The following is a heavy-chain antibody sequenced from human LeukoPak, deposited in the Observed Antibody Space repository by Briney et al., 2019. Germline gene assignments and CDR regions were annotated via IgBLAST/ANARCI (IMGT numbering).Heavy chain of an antibody. D-gene: IGHD3-22*01. Sequence: ASVKVSCKASGYTFTSYGMSWVRQAPGQGLEWMGWISAYNGNTNYAQKLQGRVTMTTDTSTSTAYMELRSLRSDDTAVYYCARVSPPFTYYYDSSGYPDLYYFDYWGQGTLVTVSS. CDR1: GYTFTSYG. CDR3: ARVSPPFTYYYDSSGYPDLYYFDY. V-gene: IGHV1-18*01. J-gene: IGHJ4*02. CDR2: ISAYNGNT.